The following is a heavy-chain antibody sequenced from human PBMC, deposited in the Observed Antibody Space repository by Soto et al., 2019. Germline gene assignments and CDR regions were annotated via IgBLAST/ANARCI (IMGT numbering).Heavy chain of an antibody. J-gene: IGHJ4*02. Sequence: QVQLVQSGAEVKKPGASVKVSCQASGYTFARHYIQWVRQAPGQGLEWMGVINPNSGNTRYAQRFQDRLTPHTGPTTDTADLDLCSRSSDGATVYYCGGYTYGLDFWGQGTLVTVSS. CDR2: INPNSGNT. CDR1: GYTFARHY. V-gene: IGHV1-46*01. CDR3: GGYTYGLDF. D-gene: IGHD2-2*02.